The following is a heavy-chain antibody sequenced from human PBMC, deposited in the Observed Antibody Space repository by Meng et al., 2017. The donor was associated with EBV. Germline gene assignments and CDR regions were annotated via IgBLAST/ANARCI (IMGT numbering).Heavy chain of an antibody. D-gene: IGHD5-12*01. J-gene: IGHJ4*02. Sequence: VGHVQSGGDVEKAGCSLMVVCKGSGDYFNNIGISWVRQPPGQGLEWRGDITTVFGIANYAESFQGRVTISADTSTRTAYMDLSSLRSDDTAVYYCVRDLWLRIGECVWGQGTLVTVSS. V-gene: IGHV1-69*17. CDR1: GDYFNNIG. CDR2: ITTVFGIA. CDR3: VRDLWLRIGECV.